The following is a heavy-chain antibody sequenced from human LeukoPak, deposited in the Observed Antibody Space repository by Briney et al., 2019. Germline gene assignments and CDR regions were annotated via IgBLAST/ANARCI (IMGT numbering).Heavy chain of an antibody. J-gene: IGHJ5*02. Sequence: GGSLRLSCAASGFTFSSYAMSWVRQAPGKGLEWVSAISGSGGSTYYADSVKGRFTISRDNSKNTLYLQMNSLRAEDTAVYYCARTNPEGDCSSAIFPPVWFDPWGQGTLVTVSS. D-gene: IGHD2-2*01. CDR2: ISGSGGST. V-gene: IGHV3-23*01. CDR1: GFTFSSYA. CDR3: ARTNPEGDCSSAIFPPVWFDP.